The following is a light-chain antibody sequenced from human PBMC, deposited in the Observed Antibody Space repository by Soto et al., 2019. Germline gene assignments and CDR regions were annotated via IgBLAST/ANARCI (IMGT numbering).Light chain of an antibody. CDR2: EGS. Sequence: QSALTQPASVSGSPGQSITISCTGTSSDVGSYNLVSWYQQHPGKAPKLMIYEGSKRPSGVSNRFSGSKSGNTAPLTISGLQAEDEADYYCCSYAGSYVFGTGTKLTVL. CDR1: SSDVGSYNL. V-gene: IGLV2-23*01. J-gene: IGLJ1*01. CDR3: CSYAGSYV.